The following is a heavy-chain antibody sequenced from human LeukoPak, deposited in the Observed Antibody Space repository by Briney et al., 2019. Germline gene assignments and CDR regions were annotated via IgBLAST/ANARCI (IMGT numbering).Heavy chain of an antibody. Sequence: SETLSLTCAVFGYGISSDYYWGWIRQPPGKGLEWMASIYHSGSTYYNPSLKNRVTISVDTSKSQLSLELISVTAADTAVYYCARIITMIRGERSGYFASWGQGTLVTVSS. CDR2: IYHSGST. J-gene: IGHJ4*02. D-gene: IGHD3-10*01. CDR1: GYGISSDYY. V-gene: IGHV4-38-2*01. CDR3: ARIITMIRGERSGYFAS.